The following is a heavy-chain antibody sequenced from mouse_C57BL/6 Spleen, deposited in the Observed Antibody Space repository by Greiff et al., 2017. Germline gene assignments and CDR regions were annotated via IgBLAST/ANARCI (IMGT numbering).Heavy chain of an antibody. V-gene: IGHV1-59*01. CDR2: IDPSDSYT. CDR3: ARRSNYSYPYAMDY. Sequence: QVQLQQPGAELVRPGTSVKLSCKASGYTFTSYWMHWVKQRPGQGLEWIGVIDPSDSYTNYNQKFKCKATLTVDTSSSTAYMQLSSLTSEDSAVYYCARRSNYSYPYAMDYWGQGTSVTVSS. D-gene: IGHD2-5*01. CDR1: GYTFTSYW. J-gene: IGHJ4*01.